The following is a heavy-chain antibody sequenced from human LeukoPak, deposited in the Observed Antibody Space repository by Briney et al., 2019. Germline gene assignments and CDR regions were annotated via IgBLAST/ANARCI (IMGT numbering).Heavy chain of an antibody. D-gene: IGHD6-19*01. CDR3: AKDGYKYSSGWSPGSAFDI. CDR1: GFTFDDYA. V-gene: IGHV3-9*01. J-gene: IGHJ3*02. Sequence: GGSLRLSCAASGFTFDDYAMHWVRQAPGKGLEWVSGISWNSGSIGYADSVKGRFTISRDNAKNSLYLQMNSLRAEDTALYYCAKDGYKYSSGWSPGSAFDIWGQGTMVTVSS. CDR2: ISWNSGSI.